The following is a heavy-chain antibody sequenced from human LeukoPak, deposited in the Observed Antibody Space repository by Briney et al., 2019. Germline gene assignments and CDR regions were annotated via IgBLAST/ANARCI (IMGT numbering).Heavy chain of an antibody. CDR3: ARVYGGKGGVFDY. CDR2: IKQDGSEK. CDR1: GFTFSAYW. J-gene: IGHJ4*02. D-gene: IGHD4-23*01. Sequence: PGGSLRLSCAASGFTFSAYWMPWVRRAPGKGLEWVANIKQDGSEKYFVDSGKGRFTISKDNAKNSLYPQINRLRAEDTAVYYCARVYGGKGGVFDYWGQGTLVTVSS. V-gene: IGHV3-7*01.